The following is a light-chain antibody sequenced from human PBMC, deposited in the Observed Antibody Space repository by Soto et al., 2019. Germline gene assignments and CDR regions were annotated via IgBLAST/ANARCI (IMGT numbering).Light chain of an antibody. CDR3: SSFTSSNTLVV. CDR1: SSDVGGYNF. Sequence: QSALTQPASVSGSPGQSITISCTGTSSDVGGYNFVSWFQQHPGKAPKLMIYDVNNRPSGVSNRFSGSKSGNRASLTISGLQAEDEADYYCSSFTSSNTLVVFGGGTKVTVL. V-gene: IGLV2-14*01. J-gene: IGLJ2*01. CDR2: DVN.